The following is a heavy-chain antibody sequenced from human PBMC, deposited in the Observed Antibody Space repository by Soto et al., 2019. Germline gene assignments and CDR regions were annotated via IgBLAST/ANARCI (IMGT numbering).Heavy chain of an antibody. J-gene: IGHJ4*02. D-gene: IGHD3-10*01. V-gene: IGHV3-21*02. CDR3: ARVTAGSGSYQIDL. Sequence: QLVESGGGLVQPGGSLRLSCVASGFPFSSFSLNWIRQAPGKGLGWVSSIGRVSTYIYYADSVRGRFTVSRDNAKNSVYLQMNGLTAEDSGIYYCARVTAGSGSYQIDLWGQGTLVTVSS. CDR1: GFPFSSFS. CDR2: IGRVSTYI.